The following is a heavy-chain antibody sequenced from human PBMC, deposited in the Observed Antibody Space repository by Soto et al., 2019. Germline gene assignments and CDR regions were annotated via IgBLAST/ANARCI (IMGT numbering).Heavy chain of an antibody. J-gene: IGHJ5*02. Sequence: PSETLSLTCTVSGGSVSSGSYYWSWIRQPPGKGLEWIGYIYYSGSTNYNPSLKSRVTISVDTSKNQFSLKLSSVTAADTAVYIFSKAQWGSWKPNWFDPWGQGTLVTVSS. CDR1: GGSVSSGSYY. V-gene: IGHV4-61*01. D-gene: IGHD6-13*01. CDR2: IYYSGST. CDR3: SKAQWGSWKPNWFDP.